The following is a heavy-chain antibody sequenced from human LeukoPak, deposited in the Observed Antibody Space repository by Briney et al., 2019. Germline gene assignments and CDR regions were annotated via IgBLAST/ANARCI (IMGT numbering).Heavy chain of an antibody. CDR3: AGGGYCRASCFAPLFDF. J-gene: IGHJ4*02. CDR1: GGSISRYY. CDR2: IYYSGTT. D-gene: IGHD2-2*01. Sequence: SETLSLTCTVSGGSISRYYWSWIRQSPGRGLEWIAYIYYSGTTNYNPSLKSRVTISVDTSKSQFSLKLNSVTAADTAVYYCAGGGYCRASCFAPLFDFWGQGVLVTVSS. V-gene: IGHV4-59*01.